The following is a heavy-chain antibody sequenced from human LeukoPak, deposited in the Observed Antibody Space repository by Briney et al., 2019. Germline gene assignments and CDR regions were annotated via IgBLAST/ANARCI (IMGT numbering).Heavy chain of an antibody. Sequence: SETLSLTCTVSGGSISSSSYYWGWIRQPPGKGLGWIGSIYYSGSTYYNPSLKSRVTISVDTSKNQFSLKLSSVTAADTAVYYCARRDGRGGGAFDIWGQGTMVTVSS. V-gene: IGHV4-39*01. D-gene: IGHD5-24*01. CDR2: IYYSGST. CDR3: ARRDGRGGGAFDI. CDR1: GGSISSSSYY. J-gene: IGHJ3*02.